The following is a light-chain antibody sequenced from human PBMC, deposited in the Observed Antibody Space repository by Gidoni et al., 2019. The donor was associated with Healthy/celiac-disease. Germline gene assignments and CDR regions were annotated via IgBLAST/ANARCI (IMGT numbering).Light chain of an antibody. CDR2: GAS. Sequence: EIVMTQSPATPSVSPGERATVSCRPSQSVSSNVAWYQQKPGQDPRHLIYGASTRATGIPARFSGSGSGTEFTLTGSSLQSEDFAGDYCKQYNNWPLFTCGPGTKVDSK. CDR1: QSVSSN. V-gene: IGKV3-15*01. CDR3: KQYNNWPLFT. J-gene: IGKJ3*01.